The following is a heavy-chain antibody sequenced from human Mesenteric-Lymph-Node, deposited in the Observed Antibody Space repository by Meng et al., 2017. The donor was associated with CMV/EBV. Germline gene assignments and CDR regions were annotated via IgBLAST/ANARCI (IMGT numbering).Heavy chain of an antibody. Sequence: SGFGLSGYEMGWIGKEPGEGLGWVAYISSRSYTDYADSVKGRLANARDNGKNSLYLEMNSLRAEDTAVYYCARPNRIGYSSGWYYFDYWGQGTLVTVSS. CDR2: ISSRSYT. V-gene: IGHV3-11*06. D-gene: IGHD6-19*01. J-gene: IGHJ4*02. CDR1: GFGLSGYE. CDR3: ARPNRIGYSSGWYYFDY.